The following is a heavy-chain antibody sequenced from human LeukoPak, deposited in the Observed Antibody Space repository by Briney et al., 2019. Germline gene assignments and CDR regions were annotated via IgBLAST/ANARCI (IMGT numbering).Heavy chain of an antibody. CDR1: GGSISSYY. CDR3: ASHENGGNSVLDWFDP. Sequence: SETLSLTCTVSGGSISSYYWSWIRQPPGKGLEWIGYIYYSGSTNYNPSLKSRVTISVDTSKNQFSLKLSSVTAADTALYYCASHENGGNSVLDWFDPWGQGTLVTVSS. J-gene: IGHJ5*02. V-gene: IGHV4-59*08. CDR2: IYYSGST. D-gene: IGHD4-23*01.